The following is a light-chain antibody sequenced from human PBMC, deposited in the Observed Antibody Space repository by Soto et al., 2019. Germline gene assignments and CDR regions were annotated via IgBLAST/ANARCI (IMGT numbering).Light chain of an antibody. CDR3: QQSYSTPIT. CDR2: AAS. J-gene: IGKJ5*01. CDR1: QSISSY. V-gene: IGKV1-39*01. Sequence: DHQMPPSPSSLSASVGDRVTITCRASQSISSYLNWYQQKPGKAPKLLIYAASSLQSGVPSRFSGSGSGTDFTLTISSLQPEDFATYYCQQSYSTPITFGQGTRLAI.